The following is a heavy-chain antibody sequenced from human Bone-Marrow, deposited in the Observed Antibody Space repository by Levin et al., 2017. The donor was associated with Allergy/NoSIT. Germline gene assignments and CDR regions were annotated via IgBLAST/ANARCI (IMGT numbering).Heavy chain of an antibody. Sequence: KISCKASGGTFSSYAISWVRQAPGQGLEWMGGIIPIFGTANYAQKFQGRVTITADKSTSTAYMELSSLRSEDTAVYYCARVGEAAAGPFDYWGQGTLVTVSS. D-gene: IGHD6-13*01. V-gene: IGHV1-69*06. CDR2: IIPIFGTA. J-gene: IGHJ4*02. CDR1: GGTFSSYA. CDR3: ARVGEAAAGPFDY.